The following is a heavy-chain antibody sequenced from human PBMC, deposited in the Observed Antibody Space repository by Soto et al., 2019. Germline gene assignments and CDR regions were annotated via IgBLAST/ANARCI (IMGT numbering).Heavy chain of an antibody. CDR3: ARGHDYRRYYYYYMDG. J-gene: IGHJ6*03. CDR1: GVSFSGYY. CDR2: INHSGST. D-gene: IGHD1-1*01. V-gene: IGHV4-34*01. Sequence: SGTLSLTCAVYGVSFSGYYWSWVRQAPGKGLEWIGEINHSGSTNYNPSLKSRVTISVDTSKNQFSLKLSSVTAADTAVYYCARGHDYRRYYYYYMDGWGKGTTVT.